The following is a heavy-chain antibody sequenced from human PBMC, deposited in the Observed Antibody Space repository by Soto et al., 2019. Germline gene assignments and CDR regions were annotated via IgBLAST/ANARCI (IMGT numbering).Heavy chain of an antibody. CDR3: AREGGQGDILTVRNYYGMDV. D-gene: IGHD3-9*01. V-gene: IGHV3-33*01. J-gene: IGHJ6*02. Sequence: GGSLRLSCAASGFTFSSYGMHWVRQAPGKGLEWVAVIWYDGSNKYYADSVKGRFTISRDNSKNTLYLQMNSLRAEDTAVYYCAREGGQGDILTVRNYYGMDVWGQGTTVTVS. CDR1: GFTFSSYG. CDR2: IWYDGSNK.